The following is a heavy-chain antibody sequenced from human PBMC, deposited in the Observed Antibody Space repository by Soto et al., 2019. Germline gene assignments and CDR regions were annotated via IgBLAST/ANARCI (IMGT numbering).Heavy chain of an antibody. J-gene: IGHJ4*02. CDR1: GYAFIDHY. V-gene: IGHV1-2*02. D-gene: IGHD3-10*01. CDR2: INPNDGGT. Sequence: ASVKVSCKASGYAFIDHYIHWMRQAPGQGLERMGWINPNDGGTKYAQKFQDRVTMTGDTSISTVYMDLSGLRSDDTAVYYCARDLNPYYGPGSLNGFFDYWGQGTLVTVSS. CDR3: ARDLNPYYGPGSLNGFFDY.